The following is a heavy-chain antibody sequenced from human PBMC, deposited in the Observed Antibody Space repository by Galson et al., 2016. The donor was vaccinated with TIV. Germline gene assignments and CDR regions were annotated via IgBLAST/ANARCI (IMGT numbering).Heavy chain of an antibody. Sequence: VKVSCKVSGYNFTDYYLHWMQQAPGKGFEWMGHVDPEDGQTKYAPKFQGRVTMTADTSTDTAYMELTSLRSDDTAIYYCTTVRLRGSGGMDVWGQGTTVIVSS. J-gene: IGHJ6*02. CDR2: VDPEDGQT. V-gene: IGHV1-69-2*01. CDR3: TTVRLRGSGGMDV. D-gene: IGHD2-8*01. CDR1: GYNFTDYY.